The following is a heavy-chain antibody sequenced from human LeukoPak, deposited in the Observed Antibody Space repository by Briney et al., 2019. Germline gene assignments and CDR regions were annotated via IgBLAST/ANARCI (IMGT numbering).Heavy chain of an antibody. CDR1: GFTFSDYY. CDR2: ISSSSSYT. J-gene: IGHJ6*04. D-gene: IGHD2-15*01. V-gene: IGHV3-11*06. Sequence: PGGSLRFSCAASGFTFSDYYMSWIRQAPGKGLEWVSYISSSSSYTNYADSVKGRFTISRDNAKNSLYLQMNSLRAEDTAVYYCARGDLQDCSGGSCYSYYYYYGMDVWGKGTTVTVSS. CDR3: ARGDLQDCSGGSCYSYYYYYGMDV.